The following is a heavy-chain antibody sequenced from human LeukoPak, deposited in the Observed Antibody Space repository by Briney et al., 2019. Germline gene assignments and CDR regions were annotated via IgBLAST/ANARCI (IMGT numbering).Heavy chain of an antibody. CDR1: GFTFSSYG. J-gene: IGHJ3*02. CDR2: ISYDGSNK. V-gene: IGHV3-30*03. CDR3: ARDRSFSSPDAFDI. Sequence: TGGSLRLSCAASGFTFSSYGMHWVRQAPGKGLEWVAVISYDGSNKYYADSVKGRFTISRDNSKNTLYLQMNSLRSEDTAVYYCARDRSFSSPDAFDIWGQGTMVTVSS. D-gene: IGHD6-6*01.